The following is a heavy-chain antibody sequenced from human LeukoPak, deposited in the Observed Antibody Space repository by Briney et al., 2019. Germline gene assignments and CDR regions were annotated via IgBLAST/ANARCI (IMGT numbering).Heavy chain of an antibody. CDR3: ASGSSSVGY. J-gene: IGHJ4*02. D-gene: IGHD6-6*01. V-gene: IGHV3-11*01. Sequence: PGGSLRLSCAASGFIFSDYYMSWIRQSPGKGLKWISYISPNGTDIYSIDSVRGRFIISRDNAKNSLHLQMNSLRAEDTAVYYCASGSSSVGYWGQGTLVTVSS. CDR2: ISPNGTDI. CDR1: GFIFSDYY.